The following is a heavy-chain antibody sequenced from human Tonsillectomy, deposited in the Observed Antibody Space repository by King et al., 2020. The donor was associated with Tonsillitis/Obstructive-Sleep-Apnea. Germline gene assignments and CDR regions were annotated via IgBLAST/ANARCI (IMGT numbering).Heavy chain of an antibody. CDR1: GGSFSDYY. D-gene: IGHD4-23*01. J-gene: IGHJ3*02. CDR2: INHSGST. V-gene: IGHV4-34*01. Sequence: VQLQQWGAGLLKPSETLSLTCAVYGGSFSDYYWSWIRQPPGKGLEWIGEINHSGSTNYNPFLKSRVTISVDTSKNQFSLKLSSVTAADTAVYYCARGVWRPPTGNPRGFDIWGQGTMVTVSS. CDR3: ARGVWRPPTGNPRGFDI.